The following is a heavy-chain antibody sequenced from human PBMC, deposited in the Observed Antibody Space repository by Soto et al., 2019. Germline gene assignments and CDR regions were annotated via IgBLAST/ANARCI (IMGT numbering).Heavy chain of an antibody. CDR3: AIVATIVYQYGLDV. CDR1: GGTFSTYT. J-gene: IGHJ6*02. V-gene: IGHV1-69*08. D-gene: IGHD5-12*01. Sequence: QVQLVQSGAEVKKPGSSVKVSCKASGGTFSTYTVSWVRQAPGQGLEWMGRIIPIIGRADYAQKFQGRVIITADKSTSTAFMELTSLRSDDTAVYYCAIVATIVYQYGLDVWGQGTTVTVSS. CDR2: IIPIIGRA.